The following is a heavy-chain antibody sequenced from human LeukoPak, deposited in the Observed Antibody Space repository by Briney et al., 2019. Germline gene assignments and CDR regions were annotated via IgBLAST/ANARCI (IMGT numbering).Heavy chain of an antibody. CDR3: ARENIVVVTAIAGFDY. CDR1: GFTFSSYA. D-gene: IGHD2-21*02. V-gene: IGHV3-30*04. CDR2: ISYDGSNK. Sequence: PGGSLRLSCAASGFTFSSYAMHWVRQAPGKGLEWVAVISYDGSNKYYADSVKGRFTISRDNSKNTLYLQMNSLRAEDTAVYYCARENIVVVTAIAGFDYRGQGTLVTVSS. J-gene: IGHJ4*02.